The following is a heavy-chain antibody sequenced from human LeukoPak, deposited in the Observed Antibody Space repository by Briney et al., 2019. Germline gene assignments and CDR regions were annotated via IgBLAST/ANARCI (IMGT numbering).Heavy chain of an antibody. V-gene: IGHV3-20*04. Sequence: PGGSLRLSCAASGFTFDDYGMSWVRQAPGKGLEWVSGINWNGGSTGYADSVKGRFTISRDNSKNSLYLQMNSLRAEDTALYYCAKGMYLLTVAGNDAFDIWGQGTMVTVSS. J-gene: IGHJ3*02. CDR2: INWNGGST. CDR1: GFTFDDYG. D-gene: IGHD6-19*01. CDR3: AKGMYLLTVAGNDAFDI.